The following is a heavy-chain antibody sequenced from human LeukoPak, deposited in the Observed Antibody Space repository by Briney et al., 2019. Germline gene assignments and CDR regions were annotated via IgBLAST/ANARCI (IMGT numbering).Heavy chain of an antibody. CDR2: IIPIFGTA. Sequence: ASVKVSCKASGGTFSSYAISWVRQAPGQGLEWMGGIIPIFGTANYAQKFQGRVTITTDESTSTAYMELSSLRSGDTAVYYCARPTHYYGSGSYCSIWGQGTMVTVSS. CDR1: GGTFSSYA. J-gene: IGHJ3*02. CDR3: ARPTHYYGSGSYCSI. V-gene: IGHV1-69*05. D-gene: IGHD3-10*01.